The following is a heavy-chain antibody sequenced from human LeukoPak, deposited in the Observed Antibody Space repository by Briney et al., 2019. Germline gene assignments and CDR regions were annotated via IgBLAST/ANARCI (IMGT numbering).Heavy chain of an antibody. CDR3: SKAHHLCSSISCYFAY. V-gene: IGHV3-23*01. CDR2: ISGSGGST. D-gene: IGHD2-2*01. J-gene: IGHJ4*02. Sequence: GGSLRLSCAASGFTFSNYAMSWVRPAPGRGLGWGSAISGSGGSTYYADSVKGRFTISRDNSKNTLHLQMNSLRTEDTAVYSWSKAHHLCSSISCYFAYWGEGTRVTVPS. CDR1: GFTFSNYA.